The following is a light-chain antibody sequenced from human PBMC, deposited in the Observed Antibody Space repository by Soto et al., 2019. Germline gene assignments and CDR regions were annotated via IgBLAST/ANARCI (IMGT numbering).Light chain of an antibody. CDR3: QQYNDWPRP. V-gene: IGKV3-15*01. J-gene: IGKJ4*01. CDR2: GAS. CDR1: QSVNSN. Sequence: EIVMTQSPATLSVSPGERGTLSCRASQSVNSNLAWYQQKPGQAPRILIYGASTRATAIPARFSGSGSGTEFTLTISSLQSEDFAVYYCQQYNDWPRPFGGGTKVEIK.